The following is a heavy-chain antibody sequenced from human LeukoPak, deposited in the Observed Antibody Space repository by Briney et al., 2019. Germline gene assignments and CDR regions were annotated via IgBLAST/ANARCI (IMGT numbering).Heavy chain of an antibody. Sequence: GGSLRLSCAASGFDFINFHIHWVRQAPGKGLEWLAFVSKDGNNIYYADSVKGRFTISRDNSKSTLYLQMNNLRADDTAIYYCARDFLWLVDYWGQGTLVTVSS. CDR3: ARDFLWLVDY. D-gene: IGHD6-19*01. J-gene: IGHJ4*02. CDR1: GFDFINFH. V-gene: IGHV3-30-3*01. CDR2: VSKDGNNI.